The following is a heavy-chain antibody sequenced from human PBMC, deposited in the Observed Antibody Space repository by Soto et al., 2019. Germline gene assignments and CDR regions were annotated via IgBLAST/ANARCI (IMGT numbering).Heavy chain of an antibody. D-gene: IGHD3-3*01. CDR1: GFTIGDYA. CDR2: IRSKSQGCTP. Sequence: GGSLRLSCTASGFTIGDYAMSWVRQAPGKGLEWVGFIRSKSQGCTPQYASSVKGRFIILRDDSKSIAYLQMNSLKTDDAAFYYCTRVPFSQGLFDYWGQGTLGTVSS. CDR3: TRVPFSQGLFDY. J-gene: IGHJ4*02. V-gene: IGHV3-49*04.